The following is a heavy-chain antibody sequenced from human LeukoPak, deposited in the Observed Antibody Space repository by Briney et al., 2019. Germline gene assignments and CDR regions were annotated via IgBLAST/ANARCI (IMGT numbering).Heavy chain of an antibody. CDR2: IIPLFGTA. CDR1: GGIFSNYA. Sequence: GSSVKVSCKASGGIFSNYAISWVRQAPGQGLEWMGGIIPLFGTANYAQKFQGRVTITTDESTSAAYVELSSLRSEDTAVYYCGRDTRAGYNTGIGYWGQGTLVTVSS. CDR3: GRDTRAGYNTGIGY. J-gene: IGHJ4*02. V-gene: IGHV1-69*05. D-gene: IGHD5-24*01.